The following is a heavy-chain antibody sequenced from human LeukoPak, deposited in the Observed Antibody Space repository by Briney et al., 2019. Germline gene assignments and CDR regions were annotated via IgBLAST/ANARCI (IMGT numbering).Heavy chain of an antibody. CDR2: ISGSGVST. CDR3: ARVEAAAGSNYYYYYMDV. D-gene: IGHD6-13*01. CDR1: GITFSNYA. Sequence: PGGSLRLSCAASGITFSNYAMNWVRQAPGKGLEWVSSISGSGVSTYYADSVKGRFTISRDNSKNTLYLQMNSLRAEDTAVYYCARVEAAAGSNYYYYYMDVWGKGTTVTVSS. J-gene: IGHJ6*03. V-gene: IGHV3-23*01.